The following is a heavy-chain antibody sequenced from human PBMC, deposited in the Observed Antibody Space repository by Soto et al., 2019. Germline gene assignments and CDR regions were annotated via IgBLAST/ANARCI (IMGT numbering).Heavy chain of an antibody. V-gene: IGHV4-61*01. CDR2: IDYSGST. CDR3: ARDHRGYCSSTRCYGIDP. CDR1: GGSLSNDKYY. Sequence: QVQLQESGPGLVKPSGTLSLTCTVSGGSVSGGSLSNDKYYWTWIRPSPGRGLEWIGYIDYSGSTNYNPSLQSRVTMSVDTSRNQFSLKLTSVTAADTAVYFCARDHRGYCSSTRCYGIDPWGQGTLVTVSS. D-gene: IGHD2-2*01. J-gene: IGHJ5*02.